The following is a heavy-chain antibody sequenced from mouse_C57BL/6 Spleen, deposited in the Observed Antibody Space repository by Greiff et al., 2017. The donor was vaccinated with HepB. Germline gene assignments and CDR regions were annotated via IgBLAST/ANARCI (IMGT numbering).Heavy chain of an antibody. D-gene: IGHD2-4*01. V-gene: IGHV1-19*01. J-gene: IGHJ2*01. CDR3: ARRETIYYDFDY. Sequence: EVQLQQSGPVLVKPGASVTMSCKASGYTFTDYYMNWVKQSHGKSLEWIGVINPYNGGTSYNQKFKGKATLTVDKSSSTAYMELNSLTSEDSAVYYCARRETIYYDFDYWGQGTTLTVSS. CDR1: GYTFTDYY. CDR2: INPYNGGT.